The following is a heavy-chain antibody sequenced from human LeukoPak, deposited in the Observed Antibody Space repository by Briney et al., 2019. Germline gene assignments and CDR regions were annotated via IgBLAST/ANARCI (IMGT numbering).Heavy chain of an antibody. J-gene: IGHJ4*02. V-gene: IGHV3-23*01. CDR2: ISGGGGTT. CDR1: GFTFRIYA. Sequence: GGSLRLSCAGSGFTFRIYAMSWVRQAPGKGLEWVSGISGGGGTTYYADSVKGRFTISRDNSKNTLYLQMHSLRAEDTAVYYCAKDRVYYFDSSGYSCDYWGQGSLVTVSS. CDR3: AKDRVYYFDSSGYSCDY. D-gene: IGHD3-22*01.